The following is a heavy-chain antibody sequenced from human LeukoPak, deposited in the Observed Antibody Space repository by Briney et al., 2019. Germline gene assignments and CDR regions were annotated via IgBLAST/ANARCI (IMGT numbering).Heavy chain of an antibody. CDR3: ARDPPSGSYEGTGAFDI. CDR1: GFTFSSYS. V-gene: IGHV3-21*01. J-gene: IGHJ3*02. CDR2: ISSSSSYI. D-gene: IGHD1-26*01. Sequence: GGSLRLSCAASGFTFSSYSMNWVRQAPGKGLEWVSSISSSSSYIYYADSVKGRFTISRDNAKNSLYLQMNSLRAEDTAVYYCARDPPSGSYEGTGAFDIWGQGTMVTVSS.